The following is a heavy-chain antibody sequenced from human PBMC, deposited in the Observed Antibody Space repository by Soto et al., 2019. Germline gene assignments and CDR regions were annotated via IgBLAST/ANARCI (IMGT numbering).Heavy chain of an antibody. Sequence: QVQLQESGPGLVKPSQTLSLTCTVSGGSISSGDYYWSWIRQPPGKGLEWIGYIYYSGSTYYNPSLKSRVTISVDTSKNQFSLKLSSVTAADTAVYYCARVPLITGTMSGWFDPWGQGTLVTVSS. V-gene: IGHV4-30-4*01. CDR1: GGSISSGDYY. D-gene: IGHD1-7*01. J-gene: IGHJ5*02. CDR2: IYYSGST. CDR3: ARVPLITGTMSGWFDP.